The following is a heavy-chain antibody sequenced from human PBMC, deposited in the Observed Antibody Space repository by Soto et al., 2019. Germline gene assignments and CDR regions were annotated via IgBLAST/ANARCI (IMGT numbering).Heavy chain of an antibody. CDR1: GGSISSGGYY. CDR3: ARESPTYYYDSSGAFDI. J-gene: IGHJ3*02. CDR2: IYYSGST. D-gene: IGHD3-22*01. Sequence: SETLSLTCTVSGGSISSGGYYWSWIRQHPGKGLEWIGYIYYSGSTYYNPSLKSRVTISVDTSKNQFSLKLSSVTAADTAVYYCARESPTYYYDSSGAFDIWGQGTMVTVSS. V-gene: IGHV4-31*03.